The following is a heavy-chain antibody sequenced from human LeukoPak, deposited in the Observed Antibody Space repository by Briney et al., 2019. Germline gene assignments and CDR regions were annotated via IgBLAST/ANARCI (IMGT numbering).Heavy chain of an antibody. CDR1: GYTFTSYG. V-gene: IGHV1-18*01. D-gene: IGHD3-9*01. Sequence: ASVKVSCKASGYTFTSYGISWVRQAPGQGLEWMGWISAYNGNTNYAQKLQGRVTMTTDTSTSTAYMELRSLRSDDTAVYYCARVHYDILTGYYGNWFDPWGRGTLVTVSS. CDR3: ARVHYDILTGYYGNWFDP. J-gene: IGHJ5*02. CDR2: ISAYNGNT.